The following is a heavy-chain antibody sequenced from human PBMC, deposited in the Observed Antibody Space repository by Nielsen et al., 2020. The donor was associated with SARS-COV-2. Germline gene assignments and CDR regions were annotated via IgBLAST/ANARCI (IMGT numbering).Heavy chain of an antibody. D-gene: IGHD3-10*01. CDR3: ARSGSPYDAFHI. V-gene: IGHV3-74*03. CDR2: INPDESKT. Sequence: GESLKISCAASGFIFSNYRMHWVRQAPGKGLVWVSHINPDESKTTYADSVKGRFTISRDNAKNTLYLQMNSLRAEDTAVYYCARSGSPYDAFHIWGQGTKVSVSS. CDR1: GFIFSNYR. J-gene: IGHJ3*02.